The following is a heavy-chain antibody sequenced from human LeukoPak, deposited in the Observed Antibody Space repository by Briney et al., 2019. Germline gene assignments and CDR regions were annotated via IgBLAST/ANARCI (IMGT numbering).Heavy chain of an antibody. CDR1: GFTFSSYW. J-gene: IGHJ6*03. V-gene: IGHV3-30*02. CDR3: AKDGVLLWFGELLRSYYYYMDV. Sequence: GGSLRLSCAASGFTFSSYWMYWVRQAPGKGLEWVAFIRYDGSNKYYADSVKGRFTISRDNSKNTLYLQMNSLRAEDTAVYYCAKDGVLLWFGELLRSYYYYMDVWGKGTTVTISS. D-gene: IGHD3-10*01. CDR2: IRYDGSNK.